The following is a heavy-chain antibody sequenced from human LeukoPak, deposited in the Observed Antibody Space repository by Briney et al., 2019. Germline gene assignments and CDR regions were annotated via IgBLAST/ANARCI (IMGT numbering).Heavy chain of an antibody. Sequence: PGGSLRLSCAASGFTFSRYAMSWVRQAPGKGLEWASSISGNGESTFYADSVKGRFTISRESSKNTLYLQMSSLRAEDTAVYYCAKSSSLGFGLYFYGMDVWGQGTTVTVSS. CDR1: GFTFSRYA. V-gene: IGHV3-23*01. D-gene: IGHD3/OR15-3a*01. CDR3: AKSSSLGFGLYFYGMDV. CDR2: ISGNGEST. J-gene: IGHJ6*02.